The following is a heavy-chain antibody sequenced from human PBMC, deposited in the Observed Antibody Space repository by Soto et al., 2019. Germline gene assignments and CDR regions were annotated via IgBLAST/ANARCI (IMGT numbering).Heavy chain of an antibody. D-gene: IGHD2-15*01. CDR1: GYIRNTDW. Sequence: PGESLKISCKASGYIRNTDWLSSVRQKPGKGLEWMGRIDPLDSHTKYSPSFEGRVNISADRSIATAYLHWTTLETSDTATYYCSRHQLGMVAEDSWGQGTLVTVSS. V-gene: IGHV5-10-1*01. J-gene: IGHJ4*02. CDR3: SRHQLGMVAEDS. CDR2: IDPLDSHT.